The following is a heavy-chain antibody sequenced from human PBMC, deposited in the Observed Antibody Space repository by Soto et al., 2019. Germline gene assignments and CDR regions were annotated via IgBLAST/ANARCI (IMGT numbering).Heavy chain of an antibody. CDR2: ISDSGNII. V-gene: IGHV3-11*01. CDR1: GFTFSDNY. D-gene: IGHD6-19*01. J-gene: IGHJ5*02. Sequence: QVQLVESGGGLVKPGGSLRLSCAASGFTFSDNYMTWIRQAPGRGLEWVAYISDSGNIIYYADSVQGRFTVSRDNAKNSLYLQMNSLSAEDTAVYYFARRTRGAGWFDPWGEGTLVTVSS. CDR3: ARRTRGAGWFDP.